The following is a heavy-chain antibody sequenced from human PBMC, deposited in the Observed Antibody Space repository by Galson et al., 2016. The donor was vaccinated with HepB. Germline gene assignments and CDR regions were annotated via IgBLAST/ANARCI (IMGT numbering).Heavy chain of an antibody. J-gene: IGHJ4*02. D-gene: IGHD2-21*01. CDR2: IGSDGGRI. CDR3: ARHIGRRGYFDY. V-gene: IGHV3-74*01. CDR1: GFTFSNDW. Sequence: SVRLSCAGSGFTFSNDWMHWVRQAPGKGLMWVARIGSDGGRITYAQYVKGRFTISRDNAKNTLYLQMNGLRVEDTAAYYCARHIGRRGYFDYWGQGTLVTVSS.